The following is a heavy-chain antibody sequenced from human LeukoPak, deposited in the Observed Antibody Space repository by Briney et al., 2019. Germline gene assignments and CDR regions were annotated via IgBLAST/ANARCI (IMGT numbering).Heavy chain of an antibody. CDR2: VYHTGST. Sequence: SETLSLTCAVSGYSITSGYYWGWIRQPPGKGLEWIGSVYHTGSTYYNPSLQSRVTISVDTSKNQFSLKLSSVTAADTAVHYCARDQWRWNSGSYYKDYWGQGTLVTVSS. D-gene: IGHD1-26*01. CDR1: GYSITSGYY. J-gene: IGHJ4*02. CDR3: ARDQWRWNSGSYYKDY. V-gene: IGHV4-38-2*02.